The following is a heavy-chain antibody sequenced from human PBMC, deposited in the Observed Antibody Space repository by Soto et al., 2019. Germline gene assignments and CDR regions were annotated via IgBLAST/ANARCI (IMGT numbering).Heavy chain of an antibody. V-gene: IGHV3-48*01. J-gene: IGHJ4*02. CDR1: GFTFSSYS. D-gene: IGHD2-2*01. CDR3: ARDWAQLLLSG. CDR2: ISSSSSTI. Sequence: PGGSLRLSCAASGFTFSSYSMNWVRQAPGKGLEWVSYISSSSSTIYYADSVKGRFTISRDNAKNSLYLQMNSLRAEDTAVYYCARDWAQLLLSGWGQGTLVTVSS.